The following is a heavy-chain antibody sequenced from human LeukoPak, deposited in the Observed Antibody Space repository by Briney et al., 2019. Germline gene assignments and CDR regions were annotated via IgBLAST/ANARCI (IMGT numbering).Heavy chain of an antibody. Sequence: SQTLSLTCTGSVGSISSGDYYWSWIRQPPGKGLEWIGYIYYSGSTYYNPSLKGRVTISVDTSKNQFSLKLSSVTAADTAVYYCARDLPRTLTTFDIWGQGTMVTASS. CDR3: ARDLPRTLTTFDI. CDR1: VGSISSGDYY. J-gene: IGHJ3*02. CDR2: IYYSGST. V-gene: IGHV4-30-4*08. D-gene: IGHD3-9*01.